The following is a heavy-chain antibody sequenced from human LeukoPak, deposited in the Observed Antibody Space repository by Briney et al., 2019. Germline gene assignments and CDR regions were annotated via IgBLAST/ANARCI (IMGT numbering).Heavy chain of an antibody. V-gene: IGHV1-24*01. Sequence: ASVKVSCKVSGYTLTELSMHWVRQAPGKGLEWMGGFDPEDGETIYARKFQGRVTMTEDTSTDTAYMELSSLRSEDTAVYYCATPLQSITMVRGVIITDDYWGQGTLVTVSS. CDR3: ATPLQSITMVRGVIITDDY. J-gene: IGHJ4*02. CDR2: FDPEDGET. CDR1: GYTLTELS. D-gene: IGHD3-10*01.